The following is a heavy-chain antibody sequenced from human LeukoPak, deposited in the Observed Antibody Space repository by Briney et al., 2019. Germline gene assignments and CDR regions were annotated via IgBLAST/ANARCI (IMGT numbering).Heavy chain of an antibody. Sequence: PSETLSPTCTVSGGSISSSSYYWGWIRQPPGKGLEWIGSIYYSGSTYYNPSLKSRVTISVDTSKNQFSLKLSPVTAADTAVYYCARDGIWGQGTLVTVSS. CDR2: IYYSGST. D-gene: IGHD1-14*01. J-gene: IGHJ4*02. V-gene: IGHV4-39*07. CDR1: GGSISSSSYY. CDR3: ARDGI.